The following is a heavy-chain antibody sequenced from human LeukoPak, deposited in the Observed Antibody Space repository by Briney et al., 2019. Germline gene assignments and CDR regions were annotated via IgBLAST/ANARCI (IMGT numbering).Heavy chain of an antibody. V-gene: IGHV4-39*01. CDR2: LGGVT. CDR1: GGPITTSGYY. J-gene: IGHJ4*02. CDR3: AHYVAGTMRDY. Sequence: SETLPLTCTVPGGPITTSGYYSGWVRQPPGKALEWMVRLGGVTDSNPSLESRVTISIDTSNNQLYLYLTSVTAADTAIYYCAHYVAGTMRDYWGEGSVVTVSS. D-gene: IGHD3-10*01.